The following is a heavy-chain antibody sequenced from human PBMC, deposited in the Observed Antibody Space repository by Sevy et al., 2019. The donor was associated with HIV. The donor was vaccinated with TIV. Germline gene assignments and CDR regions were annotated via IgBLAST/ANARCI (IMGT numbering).Heavy chain of an antibody. V-gene: IGHV4-31*03. CDR2: TYYNGNT. J-gene: IGHJ6*03. CDR1: GVSLSNGAYY. Sequence: SETLSLTCSVSGVSLSNGAYYWSWIRQHPEKGLEWIGYTYYNGNTYYNPSLKSRATISADTSKNQFSLMLSTVTAADTAVYYCSRASRSFVYLDYWGKGTTVTVSS. CDR3: SRASRSFVYLDY.